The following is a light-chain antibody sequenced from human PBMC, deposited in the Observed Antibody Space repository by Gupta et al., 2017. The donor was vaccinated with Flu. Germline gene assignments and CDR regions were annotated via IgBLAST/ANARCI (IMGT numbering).Light chain of an antibody. J-gene: IGLJ2*01. CDR1: SSDIGSYSY. Sequence: QSALTQPPSASGSPGQSITISCAGTSSDIGSYSYVSWYQQYPGKAPKLILYEINKRPSGVPDRFSGSRSGNTASLTVSGLQPEDEADYYCSSYAGRNNLLFGGGTKLTVL. V-gene: IGLV2-8*01. CDR2: EIN. CDR3: SSYAGRNNLL.